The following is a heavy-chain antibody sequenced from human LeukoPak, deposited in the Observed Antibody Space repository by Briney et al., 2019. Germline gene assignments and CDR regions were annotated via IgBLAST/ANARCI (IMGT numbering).Heavy chain of an antibody. D-gene: IGHD6-13*01. V-gene: IGHV1-46*01. CDR3: ARGQVVYSSSDPIFDY. J-gene: IGHJ4*02. Sequence: PSVKVSCKPSGYTFTSYYMHWVRQAPGQGLEWMGIINPSGGSTSYAQKFQGRVTMTRDTSTSTVYMELSSLRSEDTAVYYCARGQVVYSSSDPIFDYWGQGTLVTVSS. CDR2: INPSGGST. CDR1: GYTFTSYY.